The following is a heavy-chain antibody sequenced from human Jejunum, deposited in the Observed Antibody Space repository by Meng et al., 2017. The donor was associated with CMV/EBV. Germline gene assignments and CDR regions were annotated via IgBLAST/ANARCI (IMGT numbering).Heavy chain of an antibody. D-gene: IGHD4-11*01. CDR3: ARDPDYSTDWYGGGDF. V-gene: IGHV3-21*06. Sequence: TFRSIRMNWVPPASGKGLEWVSSISRTVGLTYYAGSVKGRFTISRDNGKSSVFLQMDSLRVEDTAVYYCARDPDYSTDWYGGGDFWGQGTLVTVSS. CDR1: TFRSIR. CDR2: ISRTVGLT. J-gene: IGHJ4*02.